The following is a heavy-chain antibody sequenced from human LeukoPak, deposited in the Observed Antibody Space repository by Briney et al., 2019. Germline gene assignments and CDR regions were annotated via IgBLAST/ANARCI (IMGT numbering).Heavy chain of an antibody. CDR2: IKQDGSET. V-gene: IGHV3-7*01. Sequence: GGSLRLSCAASGFTFNKFAMSWVRQAPGKGLEWVASIKQDGSETRYMDSMKGRFTIFRDNTKSSLYLQMNSLRAEDTAVYYCARYGLGDTFDIWGQGTVVTVSS. CDR1: GFTFNKFA. J-gene: IGHJ3*02. D-gene: IGHD4-17*01. CDR3: ARYGLGDTFDI.